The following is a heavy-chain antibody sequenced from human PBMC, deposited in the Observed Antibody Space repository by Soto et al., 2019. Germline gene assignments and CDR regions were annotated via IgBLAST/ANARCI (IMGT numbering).Heavy chain of an antibody. Sequence: GGSLRLSCAASGFTFDDYAMHWVRQAPGKGLEWVSGISWNSGSIGYADSVKGRFTISRDNAKNSLYLQMNSLRAEDTALYYCAKTGEPYYDILTGTLFDYWGQGTLVTVSS. CDR3: AKTGEPYYDILTGTLFDY. CDR2: ISWNSGSI. CDR1: GFTFDDYA. V-gene: IGHV3-9*01. J-gene: IGHJ4*02. D-gene: IGHD3-9*01.